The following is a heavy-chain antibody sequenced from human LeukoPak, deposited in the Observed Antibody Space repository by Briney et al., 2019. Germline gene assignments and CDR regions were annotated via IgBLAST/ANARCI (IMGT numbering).Heavy chain of an antibody. CDR3: AKAKDYGDPWYFDY. CDR1: GFTFSSFA. CDR2: ISDSGGST. J-gene: IGHJ4*02. D-gene: IGHD4-17*01. V-gene: IGHV3-23*01. Sequence: PGGSLRLSCAASGFTFSSFAVSWVRQAPGKGLEWVSGISDSGGSTYYADSVKGRFTISRDNSKNTLYLQMNSLGAEDTAVYYCAKAKDYGDPWYFDYWGQGTLVTVSS.